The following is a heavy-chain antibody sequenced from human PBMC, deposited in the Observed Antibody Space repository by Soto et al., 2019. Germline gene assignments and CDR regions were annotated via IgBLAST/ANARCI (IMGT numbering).Heavy chain of an antibody. D-gene: IGHD3-9*01. CDR1: GGSITSGGYS. J-gene: IGHJ3*02. Sequence: SATLSLTCTVSGGSITSGGYSWIWIRQSPGQGLEWIGYIYYSGSTNYNPSLKSRVTISVDTSKNQFSLKLSSVTAADTAVYYCARGLRYLDWLFEHDGFDIWGQGTMVTVSS. CDR3: ARGLRYLDWLFEHDGFDI. CDR2: IYYSGST. V-gene: IGHV4-61*08.